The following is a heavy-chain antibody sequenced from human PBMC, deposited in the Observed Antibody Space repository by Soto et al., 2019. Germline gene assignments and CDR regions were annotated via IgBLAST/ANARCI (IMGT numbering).Heavy chain of an antibody. CDR2: IYPGDSDT. V-gene: IGHV5-51*01. CDR1: GYSFTSYW. D-gene: IGHD2-15*01. J-gene: IGHJ6*02. Sequence: GESLKISCKGSGYSFTSYWIGWVRQMPGKGLEWMGIIYPGDSDTRYSPSFQGQVTISADKSISTAYLQWSSLKASDTAMYYCAREGAGGPKYYYYYGMDVWGQGTTVTVSS. CDR3: AREGAGGPKYYYYYGMDV.